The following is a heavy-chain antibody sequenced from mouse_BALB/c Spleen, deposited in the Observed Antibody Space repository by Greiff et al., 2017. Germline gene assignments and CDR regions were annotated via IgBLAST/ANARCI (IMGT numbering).Heavy chain of an antibody. CDR1: GFTFSSYA. CDR3: ARGGNPWYFDV. J-gene: IGHJ1*01. CDR2: ISSGGST. V-gene: IGHV5-6-5*01. Sequence: EVKVVESGGGLVKPGGSLKLSCAASGFTFSSYAMSWVRQTPEKRLEWVASISSGGSTYYPDSVKGRFTISRDNARNILYLQMSSLRSEDTAMYYCARGGNPWYFDVWGAGTTVTVSS.